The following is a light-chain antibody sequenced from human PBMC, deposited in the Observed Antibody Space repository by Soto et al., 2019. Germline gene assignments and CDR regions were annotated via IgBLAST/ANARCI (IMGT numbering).Light chain of an antibody. V-gene: IGKV2-28*01. CDR3: MQALQTSYT. Sequence: DIVMRQSQRSLPVTPGEPASISCRSSQSRLHSNGYNYLDWYLQKPGQSPQLLIYLGSNRASGVPDRFSGSGSGTDFTLKISRVEAEDVGLYYRMQALQTSYTFGQGTKLEIK. CDR2: LGS. J-gene: IGKJ2*01. CDR1: QSRLHSNGYNY.